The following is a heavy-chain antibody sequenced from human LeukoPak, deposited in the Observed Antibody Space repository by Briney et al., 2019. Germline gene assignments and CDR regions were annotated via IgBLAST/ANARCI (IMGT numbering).Heavy chain of an antibody. CDR1: GFTFRNYA. J-gene: IGHJ4*02. Sequence: GGSLRLSCAASGFTFRNYAMGWVRQAPGKGLEWVSVISDSGASTYYADSVKGRLTISRDNSKNTLYLQMNSLRAEDTAIYYCARVINYYDSSGYSDWGQGTLVTVSS. CDR3: ARVINYYDSSGYSD. V-gene: IGHV3-23*01. CDR2: ISDSGAST. D-gene: IGHD3-22*01.